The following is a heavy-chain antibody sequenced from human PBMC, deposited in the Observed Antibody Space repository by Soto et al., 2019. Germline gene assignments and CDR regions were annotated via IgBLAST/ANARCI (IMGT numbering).Heavy chain of an antibody. CDR3: ARDALLWFGESRYFDY. Sequence: SVKVSCKASGGTFSSYAISWVRQAPGQGLEWMGGIIPIFGTANYAQKFQGRVTITADESTSTAYMELSSLRSEDTAVYYCARDALLWFGESRYFDYWGQGTLVTVSS. J-gene: IGHJ4*02. CDR1: GGTFSSYA. V-gene: IGHV1-69*13. CDR2: IIPIFGTA. D-gene: IGHD3-10*01.